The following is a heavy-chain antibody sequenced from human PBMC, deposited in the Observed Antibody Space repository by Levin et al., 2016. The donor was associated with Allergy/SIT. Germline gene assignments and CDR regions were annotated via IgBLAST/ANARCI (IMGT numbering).Heavy chain of an antibody. CDR1: GGSVTTYY. V-gene: IGHV4-59*02. CDR2: IYFSGGT. J-gene: IGHJ1*01. Sequence: SETLSLTCTVSGGSVTTYYWSWIRQPPGKGLEWIGYIYFSGGTNYNPSLKSRVTISIDTSKNHFSLKLSSVTAADTALYYCATGGYYDSSAYSEYFQYWGQGTLVTVSS. CDR3: ATGGYYDSSAYSEYFQY. D-gene: IGHD3-22*01.